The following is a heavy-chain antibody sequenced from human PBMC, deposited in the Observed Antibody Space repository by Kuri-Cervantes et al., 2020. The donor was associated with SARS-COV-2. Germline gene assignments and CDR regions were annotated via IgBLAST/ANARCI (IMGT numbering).Heavy chain of an antibody. Sequence: ASVKVSCKAPETTFPNYDINWVRQATGQGLEWMGMVKTNSGNTLYAQIFQGRATMTRDTSTSTVYLEPSSLTSEDTAIYYCYCAPKEGFDSWGQGTLVTVSS. CDR1: ETTFPNYD. CDR2: VKTNSGNT. CDR3: YCAPKEGFDS. J-gene: IGHJ4*02. D-gene: IGHD2-21*01. V-gene: IGHV1-8*01.